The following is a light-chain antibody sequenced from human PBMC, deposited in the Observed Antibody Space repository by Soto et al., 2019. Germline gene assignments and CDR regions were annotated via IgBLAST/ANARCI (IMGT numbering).Light chain of an antibody. CDR2: EVS. CDR1: SSDFGVFNY. Sequence: QSVLTQPPSASGSPGQSVTISCTGTSSDFGVFNYVSWYQQHPGKAPKLMIYEVSKRPSGVPDRFSDSKSGNTASLTVSGLQAEDEADYYCSSYAGSNNYVFGTGTKVTVL. V-gene: IGLV2-8*01. J-gene: IGLJ1*01. CDR3: SSYAGSNNYV.